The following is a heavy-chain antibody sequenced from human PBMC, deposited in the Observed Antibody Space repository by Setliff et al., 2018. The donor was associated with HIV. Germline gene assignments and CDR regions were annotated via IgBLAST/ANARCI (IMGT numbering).Heavy chain of an antibody. CDR2: INHSGST. CDR1: GGSFSGYD. CDR3: ARGLSFYDPGGFDY. V-gene: IGHV4-34*01. Sequence: LTCAVYGGSFSGYDWSWIRQPPGKGLEWIGEINHSGSTNYSPSLKSRVTISVDTSKNQFSLKLSSVTAADTAVYYCARGLSFYDPGGFDYWGQGTLVTVSS. J-gene: IGHJ4*02. D-gene: IGHD3-22*01.